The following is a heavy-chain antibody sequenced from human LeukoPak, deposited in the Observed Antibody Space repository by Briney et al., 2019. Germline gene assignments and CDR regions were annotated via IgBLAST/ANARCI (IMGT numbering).Heavy chain of an antibody. CDR3: AKDHYWSIDY. V-gene: IGHV3-74*01. CDR1: GFDFSSNW. J-gene: IGHJ4*02. D-gene: IGHD3-3*01. Sequence: GGSLRLSCAASGFDFSSNWMHWVRHAPGQGLVWVSRIKGDGISTNYADSVKGRFTTSRDIAKNTLYLQMNSLRAEDTGVYYCAKDHYWSIDYWGRGTLVTVSS. CDR2: IKGDGIST.